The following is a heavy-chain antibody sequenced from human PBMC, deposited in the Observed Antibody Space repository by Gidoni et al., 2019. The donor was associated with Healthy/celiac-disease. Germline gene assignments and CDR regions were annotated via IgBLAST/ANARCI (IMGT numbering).Heavy chain of an antibody. V-gene: IGHV3-48*01. J-gene: IGHJ4*02. CDR3: ASIPPEAYDILTGYIIE. CDR2: ISSSSSTI. D-gene: IGHD3-9*01. Sequence: EVQLVESGGGLVQPGGSLRLSCAAPGFTFSSYSMNWVRQATGKGLEWVAYISSSSSTIYYADSVKGRFTISRDNAKNSLYLQMNSLRAEDTAVYYCASIPPEAYDILTGYIIEWGQGTLVTVSS. CDR1: GFTFSSYS.